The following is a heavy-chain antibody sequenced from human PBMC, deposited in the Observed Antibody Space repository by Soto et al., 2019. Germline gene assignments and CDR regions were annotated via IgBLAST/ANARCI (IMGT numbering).Heavy chain of an antibody. V-gene: IGHV4-59*01. CDR1: GRSISNNY. CDR2: IYYSGAT. J-gene: IGHJ4*02. D-gene: IGHD3-16*01. Sequence: PSETLSLTCIVSGRSISNNYWGWIRQPPGKGLEYIGYIYYSGATNYNPSLKSRLTISVDTSKNQFSLKLNSVTAADTAVYYCARVLGGRILFDYWGQGTRVTFSS. CDR3: ARVLGGRILFDY.